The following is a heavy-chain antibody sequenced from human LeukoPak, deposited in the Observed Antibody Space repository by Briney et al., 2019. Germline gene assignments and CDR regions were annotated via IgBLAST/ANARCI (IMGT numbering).Heavy chain of an antibody. J-gene: IGHJ4*02. D-gene: IGHD1-7*01. CDR2: INPSGGST. CDR1: GYTFTSYY. CDR3: ARGDWNYGRVDY. V-gene: IGHV1-46*01. Sequence: ASVTVSCKPSGYTFTSYYMHWVRQAPGQGLEWMGIINPSGGSTSYAQKFQGRVTMTRDMSTSTVYMELSSLRSEDTAVYYCARGDWNYGRVDYWGQGTLVTVSS.